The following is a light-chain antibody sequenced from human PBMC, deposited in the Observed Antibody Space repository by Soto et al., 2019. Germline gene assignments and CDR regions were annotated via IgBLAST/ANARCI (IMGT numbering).Light chain of an antibody. CDR2: EVS. J-gene: IGLJ2*01. V-gene: IGLV2-8*01. Sequence: QSALTQPPSASGSPGQSVTISCTGTSSDVGGYNYVSWYQQHPGKAPKLMIYEVSKRPSGVPDRFPGSKSGNTASLTVSGLQAEDEADYYCSSFAGSFYWVFGGGTQLTVL. CDR1: SSDVGGYNY. CDR3: SSFAGSFYWV.